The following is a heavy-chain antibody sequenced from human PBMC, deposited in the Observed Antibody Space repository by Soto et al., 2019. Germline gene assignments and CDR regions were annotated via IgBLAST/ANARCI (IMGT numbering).Heavy chain of an antibody. Sequence: EVQLLESGGGLVQPGGSLRLSCAASGFSFSSYAMSWVRQDPGKGLEWVSSISGSGATTYYVDSVKGRFTVSRDNSKSTLYRQMSSLRGEESAVYMCAKAEAYHGSASYVPFDDWCLGTRVTVSS. CDR2: ISGSGATT. CDR3: AKAEAYHGSASYVPFDD. D-gene: IGHD3-10*01. CDR1: GFSFSSYA. J-gene: IGHJ4*02. V-gene: IGHV3-23*01.